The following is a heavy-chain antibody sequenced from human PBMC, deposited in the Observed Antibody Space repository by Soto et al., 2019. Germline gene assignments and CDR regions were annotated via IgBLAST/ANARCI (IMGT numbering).Heavy chain of an antibody. CDR2: ISSNSSTI. J-gene: IGHJ4*02. V-gene: IGHV3-48*01. CDR1: GFTFSSYS. CDR3: ARDRYYGSGSYYTL. Sequence: PGGSLRLSCAASGFTFSSYSMNWVRQAPGKGLEWVSYISSNSSTIYYADSVKGRFTISRDNAKNSLYLQMNSLRAEDTAVYYCARDRYYGSGSYYTLWGQGTLVTVSS. D-gene: IGHD3-10*01.